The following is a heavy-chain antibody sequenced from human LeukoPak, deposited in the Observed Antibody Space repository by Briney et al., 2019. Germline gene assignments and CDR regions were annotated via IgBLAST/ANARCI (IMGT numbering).Heavy chain of an antibody. D-gene: IGHD3-3*01. Sequence: SETLSLTCTVSGGSISSYYWSWIRQPPGKGLEWIGEINHSGSTNYNPSLKSRVTISVDTSKNQFSLKLSSVTAADTAVYYCARGWSITIFGVALTGANFDYWGQGTLVTVSS. CDR3: ARGWSITIFGVALTGANFDY. J-gene: IGHJ4*02. V-gene: IGHV4-34*01. CDR2: INHSGST. CDR1: GGSISSYY.